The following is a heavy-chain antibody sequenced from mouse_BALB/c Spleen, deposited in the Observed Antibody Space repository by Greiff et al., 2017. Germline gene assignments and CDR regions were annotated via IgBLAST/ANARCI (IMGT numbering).Heavy chain of an antibody. J-gene: IGHJ4*01. CDR2: ISYSGST. Sequence: VQLQQSGPGLVKPSQSLSLTCTVTGYSITSDYAWNWIRQFPGNKLEWMGYISYSGSTSYNPSLKSRISITRDTSKNQFFLQLNSVTTEDTATYYCARDYYGSRHYAMDYWGQGTSVTVSS. CDR3: ARDYYGSRHYAMDY. CDR1: GYSITSDYA. D-gene: IGHD1-1*01. V-gene: IGHV3-2*02.